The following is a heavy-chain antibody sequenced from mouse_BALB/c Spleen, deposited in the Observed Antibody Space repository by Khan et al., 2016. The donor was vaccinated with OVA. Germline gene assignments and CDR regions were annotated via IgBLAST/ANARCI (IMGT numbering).Heavy chain of an antibody. J-gene: IGHJ2*01. Sequence: QVQLQQPGPELVRPGVSVKISCKGSGYIFTDYAMHWVKQSHAKSLEWIGLISTYSGNTNYNQKFKGKATLTVDKSSSTAYMELASLTSEDSAIYYGARPADDGYYDYWGQGNTLTVSS. CDR2: ISTYSGNT. CDR1: GYIFTDYA. CDR3: ARPADDGYYDY. V-gene: IGHV1S137*01. D-gene: IGHD2-3*01.